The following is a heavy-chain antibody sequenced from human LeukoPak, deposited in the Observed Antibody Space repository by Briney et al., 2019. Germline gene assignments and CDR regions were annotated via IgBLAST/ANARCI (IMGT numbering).Heavy chain of an antibody. CDR2: IYYSGST. CDR3: AGLVVPAARRSFDP. D-gene: IGHD2-2*01. V-gene: IGHV4-59*01. Sequence: PSETLSLTCTVSGGSISSYYWSWIRQPPGKGLEWIGYIYYSGSTNYNPSLKSRVTISVDTSKNQFSLKLSSVTAADTAVYYCAGLVVPAARRSFDPWGQGTLSPSPQ. J-gene: IGHJ5*02. CDR1: GGSISSYY.